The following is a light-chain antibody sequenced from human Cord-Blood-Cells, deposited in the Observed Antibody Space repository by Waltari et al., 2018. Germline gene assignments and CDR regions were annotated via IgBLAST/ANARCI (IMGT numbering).Light chain of an antibody. J-gene: IGLJ1*01. CDR1: SSDVGGYNY. CDR2: DVS. CDR3: SSYTSSSLYV. Sequence: QSARTQPASVSGSPGQSITISCTGTSSDVGGYNYVSWYQQHPGKVPNLMIYDVSKRPSGVSTRFSGSKSRYTASLTISGLQAEDEADYYCSSYTSSSLYVFGTGTKVTVL. V-gene: IGLV2-14*01.